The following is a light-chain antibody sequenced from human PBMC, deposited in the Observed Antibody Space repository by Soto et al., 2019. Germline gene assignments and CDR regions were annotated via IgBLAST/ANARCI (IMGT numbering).Light chain of an antibody. CDR1: QRLDSSY. CDR2: GAS. Sequence: GLSQSSCTVSLSQGERAIFSCRASQRLDSSYLAWYQQKPGQAPRLLLYGASSRATGIPDRFSGSGSGTDFTLTISRLDPEDFGVYYCQQYATSSWTFGQGTKVDIK. V-gene: IGKV3-20*01. CDR3: QQYATSSWT. J-gene: IGKJ1*01.